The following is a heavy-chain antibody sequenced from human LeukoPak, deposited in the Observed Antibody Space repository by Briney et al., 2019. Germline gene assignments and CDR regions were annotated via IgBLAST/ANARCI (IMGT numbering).Heavy chain of an antibody. D-gene: IGHD3-9*01. Sequence: PGGSLRLSCAASGFTFSDYYMSWIRQAPGKGLEWVSYITNSGSTIYYVDSVKGRFTISRDNAKNSLYLQMNSLRAEDTAVYYCAREVLPDILTGYQDAFDIWGQGTMVTVSS. CDR1: GFTFSDYY. V-gene: IGHV3-11*04. CDR3: AREVLPDILTGYQDAFDI. CDR2: ITNSGSTI. J-gene: IGHJ3*02.